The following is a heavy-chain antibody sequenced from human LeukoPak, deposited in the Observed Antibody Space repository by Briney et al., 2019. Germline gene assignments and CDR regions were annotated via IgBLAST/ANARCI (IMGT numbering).Heavy chain of an antibody. Sequence: PSETLSLTCVISGASVSTSHWNWIRQLPGKGLEWIGCLSYTGKTDYNPSFASRVTISLGTSKNQVSLKLRSVTTADTATYFCSDSYFEPFAHWGQGILVAVSS. D-gene: IGHD1-26*01. CDR3: SDSYFEPFAH. J-gene: IGHJ5*02. CDR2: LSYTGKT. CDR1: GASVSTSH. V-gene: IGHV4-59*02.